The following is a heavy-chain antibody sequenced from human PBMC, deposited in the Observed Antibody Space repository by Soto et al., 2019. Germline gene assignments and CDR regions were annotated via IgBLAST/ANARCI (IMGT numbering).Heavy chain of an antibody. J-gene: IGHJ4*02. Sequence: QVQLQESGPGLVEPSETRSFTCAVSGGSISETYWWSWVRQPPGKGLEWIGEISYRGTTHYNSSLRSRVTISMDTSRNQISLTLISVTAADSASYYCARHIGVTGTRGFDHWGQGTLVSVSS. CDR3: ARHIGVTGTRGFDH. D-gene: IGHD6-19*01. CDR1: GGSISETYW. V-gene: IGHV4-4*02. CDR2: ISYRGTT.